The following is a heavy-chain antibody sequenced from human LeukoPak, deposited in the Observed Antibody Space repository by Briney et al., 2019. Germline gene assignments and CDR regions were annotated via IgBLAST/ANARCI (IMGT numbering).Heavy chain of an antibody. CDR2: LSYSGST. Sequence: SETLSLTCTVSGVSMTNYYWSWIRQPPGKGLEWIGFLSYSGSTNYNPSLNSRVTILMDMSRNQFSLNVTSVTAADTAVYYCARHRYSSSWYSDFDYWGQGTLVTVSS. CDR3: ARHRYSSSWYSDFDY. V-gene: IGHV4-59*08. D-gene: IGHD6-13*01. J-gene: IGHJ4*02. CDR1: GVSMTNYY.